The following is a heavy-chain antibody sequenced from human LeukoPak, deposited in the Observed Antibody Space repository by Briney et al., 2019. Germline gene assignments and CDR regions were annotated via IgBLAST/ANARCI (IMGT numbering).Heavy chain of an antibody. CDR1: GYTFTSYD. CDR3: ARGLKRGLGYYDILTGYYKGNYYYYYMDV. CDR2: MNPNSGNT. J-gene: IGHJ6*03. V-gene: IGHV1-8*03. Sequence: GASVKVSCKASGYTFTSYDINWVRQATGQGLEWMGWMNPNSGNTGYAQKFQGRVTITRNTSISTAYMELSSLRSEDTAVYYCARGLKRGLGYYDILTGYYKGNYYYYYMDVWGKGTTVTVSS. D-gene: IGHD3-9*01.